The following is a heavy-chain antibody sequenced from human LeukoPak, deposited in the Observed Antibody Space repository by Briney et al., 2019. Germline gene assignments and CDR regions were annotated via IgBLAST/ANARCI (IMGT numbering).Heavy chain of an antibody. Sequence: GGSLRLSCAASGFTFSSYAMSWVSQAPGKGLVWVSRINSDGSSTSYADSVKGRFTISRDNAKNTLYLQMNSLRAEDTAVYYCARQDATTTPGGYFDYWGQGTLVTVSS. J-gene: IGHJ4*02. CDR1: GFTFSSYA. CDR2: INSDGSST. D-gene: IGHD4-17*01. V-gene: IGHV3-74*01. CDR3: ARQDATTTPGGYFDY.